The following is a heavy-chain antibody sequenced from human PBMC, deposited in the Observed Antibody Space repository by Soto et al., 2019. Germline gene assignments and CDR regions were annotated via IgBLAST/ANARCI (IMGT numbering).Heavy chain of an antibody. D-gene: IGHD3-10*01. CDR1: GYTFTSFP. CDR3: ARKDYYGSVSYHFDS. V-gene: IGHV1-3*01. Sequence: QVHLVQSGAEVKKPGASVRVSCQASGYTFTSFPMHWVRQAPGQRLEWMGWINPANGDTGYSQKFQGRVTITRDTSASTASMELSSLTSEDTAIYFCARKDYYGSVSYHFDSWGQGTLVIVSS. CDR2: INPANGDT. J-gene: IGHJ4*02.